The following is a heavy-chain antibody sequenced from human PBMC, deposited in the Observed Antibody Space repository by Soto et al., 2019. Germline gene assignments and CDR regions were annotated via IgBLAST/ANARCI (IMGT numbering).Heavy chain of an antibody. V-gene: IGHV4-59*08. CDR2: IYYSGST. Sequence: SETLSLTCTVSGGSISSYYWSWLRQPPGKGLEWIGYIYYSGSTNYNPSLKSRVTISVDTSKNQFSLKLSSVTAADTAVYYCTRPKNALRFYSYNAIDVWGQGTTVTVSS. CDR3: TRPKNALRFYSYNAIDV. CDR1: GGSISSYY. D-gene: IGHD5-12*01. J-gene: IGHJ6*02.